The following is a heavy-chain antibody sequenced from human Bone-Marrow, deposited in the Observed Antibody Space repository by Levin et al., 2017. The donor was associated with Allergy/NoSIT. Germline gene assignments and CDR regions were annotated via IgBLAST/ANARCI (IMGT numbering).Heavy chain of an antibody. Sequence: PGGSLRLSCAASGFTFTTYWMHWVRQAPGKGLVWVSRISNDGSSTTYADSVKGRFTISRDNAENTLYLQMNSLRVEDTAVYYCARGGELVSAADNWLDSWGQGTLVTVSS. CDR1: GFTFTTYW. D-gene: IGHD2-2*01. J-gene: IGHJ5*01. CDR3: ARGGELVSAADNWLDS. CDR2: ISNDGSST. V-gene: IGHV3-74*01.